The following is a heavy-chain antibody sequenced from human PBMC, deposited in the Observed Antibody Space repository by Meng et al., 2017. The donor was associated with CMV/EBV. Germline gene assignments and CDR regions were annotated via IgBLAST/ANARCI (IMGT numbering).Heavy chain of an antibody. D-gene: IGHD6-13*01. Sequence: GESLKISCAASGFTFSSYWMHWVRQAPGKGLVWVSRINSDGSSPSYADSVKGRFTISRDNAKNTLYLQMNSLRAEDTAVYYCAREAAAGAPDYWGQGTLVTVSS. J-gene: IGHJ4*02. CDR3: AREAAAGAPDY. V-gene: IGHV3-74*01. CDR1: GFTFSSYW. CDR2: INSDGSSP.